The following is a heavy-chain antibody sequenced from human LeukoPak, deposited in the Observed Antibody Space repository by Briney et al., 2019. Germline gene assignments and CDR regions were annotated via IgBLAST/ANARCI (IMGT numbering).Heavy chain of an antibody. CDR1: GYTFTSYH. D-gene: IGHD6-19*01. V-gene: IGHV1-69*13. J-gene: IGHJ4*02. CDR2: IIPIFGTA. Sequence: SVKVSCKASGYTFTSYHMHWVRQAPGQGLEWMGGIIPIFGTANYAQKFQGRVTITADESTSTAYMEPSSLRSEDTAVYYCARSGIAVAGTESYFDYWGQGTLVTVSS. CDR3: ARSGIAVAGTESYFDY.